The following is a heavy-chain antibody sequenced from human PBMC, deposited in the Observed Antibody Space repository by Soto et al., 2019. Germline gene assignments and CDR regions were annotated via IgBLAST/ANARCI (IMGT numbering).Heavy chain of an antibody. Sequence: SQTLSLPCTVSVGSISTQYWHWIRQPPGKGLEWIGYIDYSGSSKSNPSLNSRVTMSVDTSKNQFSLKLTSVTAADTAVYYCARDLGQWLVQGAFDIWGPGTMVPVSS. CDR3: ARDLGQWLVQGAFDI. V-gene: IGHV4-59*11. J-gene: IGHJ3*02. CDR2: IDYSGSS. D-gene: IGHD6-19*01. CDR1: VGSISTQY.